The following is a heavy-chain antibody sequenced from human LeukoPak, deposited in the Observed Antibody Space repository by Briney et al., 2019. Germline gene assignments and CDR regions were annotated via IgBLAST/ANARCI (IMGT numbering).Heavy chain of an antibody. D-gene: IGHD3-10*01. CDR1: GYTFTSYG. CDR2: ISAYNGNT. V-gene: IGHV1-18*04. Sequence: GASVKVSCKASGYTFTSYGISWVRQAPGQGLGWMGWISAYNGNTNYAQKLQGRVTMTTDTSTSTAYMELRSLRSDDTAVYYCARDYYGSGGWGSWFDPWGQGTLVTVSS. J-gene: IGHJ5*02. CDR3: ARDYYGSGGWGSWFDP.